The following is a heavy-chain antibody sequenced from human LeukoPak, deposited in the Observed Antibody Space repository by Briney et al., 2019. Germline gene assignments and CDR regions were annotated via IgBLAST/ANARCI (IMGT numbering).Heavy chain of an antibody. J-gene: IGHJ6*03. V-gene: IGHV3-7*01. CDR1: GFTFSSYW. Sequence: GGSLRLSCAASGFTFSSYWMSWVRQAPGKGLEWVANIKQDGSEKYHVDSVKGRFTISRDNAKNSLYLQMNSLRAEDTAVYYCARDRADTYYDFWSGYGYYMDVWGKGTTVTVSS. CDR3: ARDRADTYYDFWSGYGYYMDV. CDR2: IKQDGSEK. D-gene: IGHD3-3*01.